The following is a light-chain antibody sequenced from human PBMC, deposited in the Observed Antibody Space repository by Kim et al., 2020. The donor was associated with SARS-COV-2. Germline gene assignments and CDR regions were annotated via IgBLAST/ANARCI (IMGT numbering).Light chain of an antibody. CDR2: DAS. V-gene: IGKV1-17*01. Sequence: PVGERDTITCRASQGIRNDLGWYQRHPERAPKRLIYDASTLQSGVPSRFSGSGFGTEFTLTISRLQTEEFATYFCLQYNIHPLTFGGGTQVDIK. CDR1: QGIRND. CDR3: LQYNIHPLT. J-gene: IGKJ4*01.